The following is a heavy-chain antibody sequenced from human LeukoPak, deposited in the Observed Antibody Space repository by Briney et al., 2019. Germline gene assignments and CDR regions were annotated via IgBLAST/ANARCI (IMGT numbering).Heavy chain of an antibody. CDR3: AKDSGRHTPQDY. Sequence: GGSLRLSCAASGFTFSSYAVSWVRQAPGKGLEWVSAISVIGVSTSYADSVKGRFTISRDNSKTTLYLQMNSLRAEDTAVYYCAKDSGRHTPQDYWGQGTLVTVSS. CDR2: ISVIGVST. CDR1: GFTFSSYA. D-gene: IGHD1-26*01. J-gene: IGHJ4*02. V-gene: IGHV3-23*01.